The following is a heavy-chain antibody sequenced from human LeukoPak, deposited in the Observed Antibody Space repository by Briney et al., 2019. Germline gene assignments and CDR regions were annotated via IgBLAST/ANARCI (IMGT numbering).Heavy chain of an antibody. CDR2: IYYSGST. Sequence: PSKTLSLTCTVSGGSISSGGYYWSWIRQHPGKGLEWIGYIYYSGSTYYNPSLKSRVTISVDTSKNQFSLKLSSVTAADTAVYYCARWHSSAFDPWGQGTLVTVSS. D-gene: IGHD6-19*01. CDR1: GGSISSGGYY. V-gene: IGHV4-31*03. J-gene: IGHJ5*02. CDR3: ARWHSSAFDP.